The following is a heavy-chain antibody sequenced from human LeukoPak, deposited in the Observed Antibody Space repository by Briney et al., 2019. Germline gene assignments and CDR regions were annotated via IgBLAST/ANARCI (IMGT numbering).Heavy chain of an antibody. CDR1: GFTFSTYG. CDR2: IWFDGSNQ. D-gene: IGHD6-19*01. J-gene: IGHJ3*01. CDR3: ARDRRSGDSFDL. V-gene: IGHV3-33*01. Sequence: GRSLRLSCAASGFTFSTYGMHWVRQAPGKGLEGVAVIWFDGSNQYYVDSVRGRFSISRDNSKNTLYLQTNTLRAEATGVYYCARDRRSGDSFDLWGQGAMVTVSS.